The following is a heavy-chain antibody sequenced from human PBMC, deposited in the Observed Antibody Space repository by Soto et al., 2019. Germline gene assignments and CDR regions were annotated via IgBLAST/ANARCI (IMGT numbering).Heavy chain of an antibody. D-gene: IGHD1-7*01. J-gene: IGHJ5*02. V-gene: IGHV4-59*08. Sequence: SETLSLTCTVSGGSISSYYWSWIRQPPGKGLEWIGYIYYSGSTNYNPSLKSRVTISVDTSKNQFSLKLSSVTAADTAVYYCARLNWNYGFFWFDPWGQGTLVTVSS. CDR3: ARLNWNYGFFWFDP. CDR1: GGSISSYY. CDR2: IYYSGST.